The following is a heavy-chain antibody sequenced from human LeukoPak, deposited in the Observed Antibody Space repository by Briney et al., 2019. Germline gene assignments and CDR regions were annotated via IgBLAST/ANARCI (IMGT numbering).Heavy chain of an antibody. V-gene: IGHV4-59*11. CDR3: AKTGLPAASGVAGGFDI. Sequence: SETLSLTCTVSGGSISSHYWSWIRQPPGKGLEWIGYIYYSGSTNYNPSLKSRVTISVDTSKNQFSLQLNSVTPEDTAVYYCAKTGLPAASGVAGGFDIWGQGTMVTVSS. CDR1: GGSISSHY. CDR2: IYYSGST. J-gene: IGHJ3*02. D-gene: IGHD6-13*01.